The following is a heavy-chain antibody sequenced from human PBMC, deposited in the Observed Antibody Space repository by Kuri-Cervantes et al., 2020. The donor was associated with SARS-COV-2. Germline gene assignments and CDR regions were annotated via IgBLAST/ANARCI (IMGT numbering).Heavy chain of an antibody. V-gene: IGHV1-2*06. CDR3: ARGGDFWYFYYGMDV. CDR2: INPNSGGT. J-gene: IGHJ6*02. D-gene: IGHD3-3*01. CDR1: GYTFTGYY. Sequence: ASVKVSCKASGYTFTGYYMHWVRQAPGQGLEWMGRINPNSGGTNYAQKFQGRVTITRDTSASTAYMELSSLRSEDTAVYYCARGGDFWYFYYGMDVWGQGTTVTVSS.